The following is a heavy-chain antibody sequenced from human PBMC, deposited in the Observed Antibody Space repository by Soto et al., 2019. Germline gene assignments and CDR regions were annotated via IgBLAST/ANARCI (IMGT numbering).Heavy chain of an antibody. J-gene: IGHJ6*02. CDR3: ASQSSGSYYDPYYHYGMDV. V-gene: IGHV1-69*13. CDR1: GGTLSSYA. CDR2: IIPIFGTA. Sequence: SVKVSCKASGGTLSSYAISWVRQAPGQGLEWMGGIIPIFGTANYAQKFQGRVTITADESTSTAHMELSSLRSEDTAVYYCASQSSGSYYDPYYHYGMDVWGQGTTVTVSS. D-gene: IGHD3-10*01.